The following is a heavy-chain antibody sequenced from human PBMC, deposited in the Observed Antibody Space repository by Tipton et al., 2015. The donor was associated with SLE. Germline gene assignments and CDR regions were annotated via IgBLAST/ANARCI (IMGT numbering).Heavy chain of an antibody. CDR2: IFDNGNS. D-gene: IGHD6-13*01. CDR3: ARVVYSFSDAFDI. J-gene: IGHJ3*02. V-gene: IGHV4-59*01. CDR1: GVSMSGYY. Sequence: LRLSCTVSGVSMSGYYWSWIRQSPGKGLEWIGYIFDNGNSNYNPSLKSRVTISIDTSKNQFSLRLTSLTAADTAVYYCARVVYSFSDAFDIWGQGTLVTVSS.